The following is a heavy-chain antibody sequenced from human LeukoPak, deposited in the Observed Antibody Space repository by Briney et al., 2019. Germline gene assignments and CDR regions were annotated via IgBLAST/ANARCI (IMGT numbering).Heavy chain of an antibody. V-gene: IGHV1-18*01. D-gene: IGHD3-10*01. CDR3: ARHFYGSGTYYHFDY. Sequence: ASVKVSCKASGYSFPSYGISWVRQAPGQGPEWMGWISPYNDNTNYAQKLQGRAALTTDTSTSTAYMELRSLRSDDTAVYYCARHFYGSGTYYHFDYWGQGTLVTVSS. J-gene: IGHJ4*02. CDR2: ISPYNDNT. CDR1: GYSFPSYG.